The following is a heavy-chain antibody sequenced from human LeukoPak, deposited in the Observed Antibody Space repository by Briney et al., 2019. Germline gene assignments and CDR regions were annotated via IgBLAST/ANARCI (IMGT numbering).Heavy chain of an antibody. CDR3: ARDPYSGNYGAYYYYYMDV. J-gene: IGHJ6*03. CDR2: ITSSSSYI. Sequence: PGGSLRLSCAASGFTFSSYNMSWVRQAPGKGLEWVSSITSSSSYIYYADSVKGRFTISRDNAKNSLYLQMDSLRVEDTAEYYCARDPYSGNYGAYYYYYMDVWGKGTTVTVSS. V-gene: IGHV3-21*06. D-gene: IGHD1-26*01. CDR1: GFTFSSYN.